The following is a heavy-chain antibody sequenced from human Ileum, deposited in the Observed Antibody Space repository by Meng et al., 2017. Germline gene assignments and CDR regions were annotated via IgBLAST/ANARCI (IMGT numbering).Heavy chain of an antibody. CDR1: GIPFSASG. CDR3: ARDKGVTALDQ. Sequence: VGAGGGVVQRGTSLSLSCAASGIPFSASGMHWVRQAPGKGLEWVAMIWSDGRSQYYSDSVKGRFTISRDNSKNMVYLQMSGLRAEDTALYYCARDKGVTALDQWGQGSLVTVSS. V-gene: IGHV3-33*01. D-gene: IGHD5-18*01. J-gene: IGHJ5*02. CDR2: IWSDGRSQ.